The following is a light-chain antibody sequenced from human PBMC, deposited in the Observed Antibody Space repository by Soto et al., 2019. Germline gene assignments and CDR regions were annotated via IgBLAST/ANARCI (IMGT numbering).Light chain of an antibody. V-gene: IGLV2-14*01. Sequence: QSALTQPASVSGSPGQSITISCTGTSSDVGGYNYVSWYQQHPGKAPKLMIYEVSNRPSGVSNRFSGSKSGNTASLTISGRQPEDEADYYCSSYTTISTLEVFGGGTKLTVL. CDR2: EVS. J-gene: IGLJ3*02. CDR3: SSYTTISTLEV. CDR1: SSDVGGYNY.